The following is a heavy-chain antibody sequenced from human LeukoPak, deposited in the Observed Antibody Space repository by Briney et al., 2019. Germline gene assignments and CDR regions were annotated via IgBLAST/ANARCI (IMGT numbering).Heavy chain of an antibody. CDR1: GFTFSSYS. V-gene: IGHV3-30*02. J-gene: IGHJ5*02. CDR3: SKDLTSDFGGDLDP. Sequence: GGSLRLSCAASGFTFSSYSMSWVRQAPGKGLEWVALISFDGSQKYYADSVKGRFTISRDNSKSTVYLQMNSLRVEDAAVYYCSKDLTSDFGGDLDPWGQGTLVTVSS. CDR2: ISFDGSQK. D-gene: IGHD3-10*01.